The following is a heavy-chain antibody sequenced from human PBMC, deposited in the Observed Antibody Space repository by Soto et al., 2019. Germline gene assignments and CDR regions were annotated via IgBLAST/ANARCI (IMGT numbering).Heavy chain of an antibody. CDR3: AKDFKVSGSHYGTLNYYYGMDV. CDR2: ISYDGYLK. V-gene: IGHV3-30*18. CDR1: GFTFSTYG. J-gene: IGHJ6*02. Sequence: GGSLRLSCAASGFTFSTYGMQWVRQAPGKGLEWVAVISYDGYLKYYVDAVKGRFTVARDNSKNTLFLEMNSLRVEDTAVYFCAKDFKVSGSHYGTLNYYYGMDVWGQGTTVTV. D-gene: IGHD3-10*01.